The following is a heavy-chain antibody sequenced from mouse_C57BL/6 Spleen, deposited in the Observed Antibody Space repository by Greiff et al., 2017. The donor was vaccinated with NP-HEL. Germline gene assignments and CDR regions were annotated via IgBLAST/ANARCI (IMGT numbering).Heavy chain of an antibody. Sequence: QVQLQQPGAELVKPGASVKMSCKASGYTFTSYWITWVKQRPGQGREWIGDIYPGSGSTNYNEKLKSKATLTVDPSSSTAYMQLSILTSHDSAVYDSAREGTVTRFAYWCQETLVTVSA. V-gene: IGHV1-55*01. CDR1: GYTFTSYW. D-gene: IGHD2-13*01. J-gene: IGHJ3*01. CDR3: AREGTVTRFAY. CDR2: IYPGSGST.